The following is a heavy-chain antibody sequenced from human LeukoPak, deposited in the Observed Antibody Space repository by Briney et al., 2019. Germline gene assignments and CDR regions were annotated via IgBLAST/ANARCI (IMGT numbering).Heavy chain of an antibody. D-gene: IGHD6-19*01. CDR3: VQTTGWPGFDY. J-gene: IGHJ4*02. Sequence: SETLSLTCTPSGVSISRFYWSWVRQPPGKGLEWIGNIYNGVPTFFNPSLKSRVTISVDTSRRQFSLELASVTAADTAVYYCVQTTGWPGFDYWGQGILVTVSS. CDR1: GVSISRFY. V-gene: IGHV4-4*09. CDR2: IYNGVPT.